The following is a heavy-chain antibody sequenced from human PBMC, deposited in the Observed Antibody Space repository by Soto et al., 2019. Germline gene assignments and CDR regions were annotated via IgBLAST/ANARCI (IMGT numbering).Heavy chain of an antibody. CDR3: ARDWGRSDVIPAAISAMDV. D-gene: IGHD2-2*01. J-gene: IGHJ6*02. CDR2: IIPMFGIA. Sequence: QVQLVQSGAEVKRPGSSVKVSCKGSGDTFNRYTVTWVRQAPGQGLEWMGRIIPMFGIASYAQNFQGRVTITADXPTXXAXVELSSLRSEDTAVYYCARDWGRSDVIPAAISAMDVWGQGTSVTVSS. CDR1: GDTFNRYT. V-gene: IGHV1-69*08.